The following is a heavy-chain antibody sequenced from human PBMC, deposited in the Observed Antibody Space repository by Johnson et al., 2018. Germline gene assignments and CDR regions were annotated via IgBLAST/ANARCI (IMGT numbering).Heavy chain of an antibody. J-gene: IGHJ3*02. CDR1: GFSFSNYG. D-gene: IGHD2/OR15-2a*01. Sequence: QVQLVESGGGVVQPGRSLRLSCAASGFSFSNYGMHWVRQAPGKGLEWVAVISYDVSNKYYADSVKGRFTISRDNSKNTLFLEMRRLGAEATAVSYCARERLSCRYFQGPYAFDIWGQGTMVTVSS. CDR2: ISYDVSNK. V-gene: IGHV3-30*03. CDR3: ARERLSCRYFQGPYAFDI.